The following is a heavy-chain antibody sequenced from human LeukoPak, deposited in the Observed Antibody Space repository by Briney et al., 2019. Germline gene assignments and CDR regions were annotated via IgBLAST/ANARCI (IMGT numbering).Heavy chain of an antibody. V-gene: IGHV4/OR15-8*01. CDR2: IYYTGST. J-gene: IGHJ4*02. Sequence: PSETLSLTRGVSGGSINNNNWWSWVRQPPGKGLEWIGEIYYTGSTNYNPSLKSRVTISVDTSKNQFSLKLSSVTAADTAVYYCARSGKSAYILDYWGQGTLVTVSS. CDR1: GGSINNNNW. CDR3: ARSGKSAYILDY. D-gene: IGHD3-16*01.